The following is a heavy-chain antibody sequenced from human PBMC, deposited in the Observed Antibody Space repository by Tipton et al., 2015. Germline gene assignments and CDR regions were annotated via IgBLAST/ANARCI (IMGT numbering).Heavy chain of an antibody. V-gene: IGHV3-30*01. J-gene: IGHJ4*02. Sequence: QLVQSGGGVVQPGRSLRLSCAASGFTFSAYTMHWVRQAPGKGLEWVAVTSKDGSNRYYADSVRGRFTISRDNPKNTLYLEMNSLRVEDTALYYCARVVNYYDSSGSPPGDYWGQGTPVTVSS. D-gene: IGHD3-22*01. CDR3: ARVVNYYDSSGSPPGDY. CDR2: TSKDGSNR. CDR1: GFTFSAYT.